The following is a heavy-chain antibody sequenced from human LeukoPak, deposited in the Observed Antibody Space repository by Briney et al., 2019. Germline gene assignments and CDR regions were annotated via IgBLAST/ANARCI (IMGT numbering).Heavy chain of an antibody. D-gene: IGHD1-26*01. Sequence: GASVKVSCKASGYTFTSYAMHWVRQAPGQRLEWMGWINAGNGNTKYSQKFQGRVTITRDTSASTAYMEPSSLRSEDTAVYYCAREPLLVGATAPRDYWGQGTLVTVSS. CDR2: INAGNGNT. CDR3: AREPLLVGATAPRDY. J-gene: IGHJ4*02. V-gene: IGHV1-3*01. CDR1: GYTFTSYA.